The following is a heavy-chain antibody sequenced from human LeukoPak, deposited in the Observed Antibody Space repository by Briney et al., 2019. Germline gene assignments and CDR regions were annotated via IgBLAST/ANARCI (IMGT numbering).Heavy chain of an antibody. V-gene: IGHV3-13*01. D-gene: IGHD2-8*01. J-gene: IGHJ4*02. CDR1: GFIFTDYD. CDR3: VRTNGGPYYDY. Sequence: WGSLTLSCAASGFIFTDYDLHWVRQPPGKGLEWVSVFGIAGDTYYADSVKGRFTISRDVAKNSLYLQMNNLRAGDTAVYYCVRTNGGPYYDYWGQGTLVTVSS. CDR2: FGIAGDT.